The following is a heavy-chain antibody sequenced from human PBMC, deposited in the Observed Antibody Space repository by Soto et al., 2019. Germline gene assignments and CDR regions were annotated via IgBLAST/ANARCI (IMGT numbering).Heavy chain of an antibody. CDR2: IGGSGVST. Sequence: EAQLLESGGGLVQTGGSLRLSCAASGFTFSTYAMNWVRQAPGKGLEWVSAIGGSGVSTYYADSVKGRFTISRDNSINMLYLQMNSLRTEDTAVYYCAHPRGYGVFDAYDIWGQGAMVTVSS. CDR1: GFTFSTYA. J-gene: IGHJ3*02. V-gene: IGHV3-23*01. D-gene: IGHD4-17*01. CDR3: AHPRGYGVFDAYDI.